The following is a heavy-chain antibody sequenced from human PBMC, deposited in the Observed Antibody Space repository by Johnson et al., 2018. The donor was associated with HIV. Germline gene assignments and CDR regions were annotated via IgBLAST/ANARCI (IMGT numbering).Heavy chain of an antibody. CDR2: ISYDGSNK. Sequence: QVQMVESGGGLVQPGGSLRLSCAASGFTFSSYAMHWVRQAPGKGLEWVAVISYDGSNKYYADSVKGRFTISRDNSKNTLYLQMNSLRAEDTAIYYCGKGKFSMKVVIFIDIWGQGTMVIVSS. D-gene: IGHD3-22*01. V-gene: IGHV3-30-3*01. CDR1: GFTFSSYA. CDR3: GKGKFSMKVVIFIDI. J-gene: IGHJ3*02.